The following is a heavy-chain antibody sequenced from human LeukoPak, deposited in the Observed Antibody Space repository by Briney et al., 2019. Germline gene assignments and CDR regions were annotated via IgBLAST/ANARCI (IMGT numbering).Heavy chain of an antibody. CDR3: AKDTESHCSGGSCYGGPIDY. V-gene: IGHV3-23*01. Sequence: GGSLRLSCAASGFTFSSYAMSWVRQAPGKGLEWVSAISGSGGSTYYADSVKGRFTISRDNSKNTLYLQMNSLRAEDTAVYYCAKDTESHCSGGSCYGGPIDYWGQGTLVTVSS. CDR1: GFTFSSYA. CDR2: ISGSGGST. D-gene: IGHD2-15*01. J-gene: IGHJ4*02.